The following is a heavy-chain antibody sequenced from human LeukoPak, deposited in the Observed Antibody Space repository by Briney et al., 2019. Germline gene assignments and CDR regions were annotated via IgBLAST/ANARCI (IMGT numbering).Heavy chain of an antibody. Sequence: ASVKVSCKASGYTFTSYAMNWVRQAPGQGLEWMGWINTNTGNPTYAQGFTGRFVFSLDTSVSTAYLQVSSLKAEDTAVYYCARFGAVRTLDYYYYGMDVWGQGTTVTVSS. CDR1: GYTFTSYA. CDR2: INTNTGNP. J-gene: IGHJ6*02. V-gene: IGHV7-4-1*02. CDR3: ARFGAVRTLDYYYYGMDV. D-gene: IGHD3-16*01.